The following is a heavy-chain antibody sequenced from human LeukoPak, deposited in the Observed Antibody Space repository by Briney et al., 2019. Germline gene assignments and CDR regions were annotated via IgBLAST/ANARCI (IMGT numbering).Heavy chain of an antibody. CDR2: ISYDGSNK. CDR3: ASDAPGTHSILAGPLLESEYFQH. V-gene: IGHV3-30-3*01. J-gene: IGHJ1*01. Sequence: GGSLRLSCAASGFTFSSYWMNWVRQAPGKGLEWVAVISYDGSNKYYADSVKGRFTISRDNSKNTLYLQMNSLRAEDTAVYYCASDAPGTHSILAGPLLESEYFQHWGQGTLVTVSS. D-gene: IGHD1-1*01. CDR1: GFTFSSYW.